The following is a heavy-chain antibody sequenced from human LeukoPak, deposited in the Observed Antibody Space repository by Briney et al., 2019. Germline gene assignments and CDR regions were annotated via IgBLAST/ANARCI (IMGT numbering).Heavy chain of an antibody. CDR2: ISYDGSNK. CDR1: GFTFSSYG. J-gene: IGHJ4*02. Sequence: GGSLRLSCAASGFTFSSYGMHWVRQAPGKGLEWVAVISYDGSNKYYADSVKGRFTISRDNSKNTLYLQMNSLRAEDTAVYYCARAYSGSGIAAAGILDYWGQGTLVTVSS. CDR3: ARAYSGSGIAAAGILDY. D-gene: IGHD6-13*01. V-gene: IGHV3-30*03.